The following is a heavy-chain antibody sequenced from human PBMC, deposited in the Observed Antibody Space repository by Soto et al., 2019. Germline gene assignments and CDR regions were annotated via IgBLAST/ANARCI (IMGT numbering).Heavy chain of an antibody. V-gene: IGHV3-64*04. D-gene: IGHD5-12*01. CDR2: ISSYGADT. J-gene: IGHJ4*02. CDR3: AREGSGYDRALDY. CDR1: GFTFNSYA. Sequence: PGGSLRLSCSASGFTFNSYAMHWVRQAPGKGLEFVSAISSYGADTYYAGSVKGRFTISRDNSKNTLYLQMNSLRAEDTAVYYCAREGSGYDRALDYWGQGTLVTVSS.